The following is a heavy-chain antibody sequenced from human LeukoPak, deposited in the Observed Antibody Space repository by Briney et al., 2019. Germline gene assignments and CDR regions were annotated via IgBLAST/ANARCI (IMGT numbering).Heavy chain of an antibody. D-gene: IGHD3-22*01. CDR2: FDPEDGET. V-gene: IGHV1-24*01. CDR1: GYTLTELS. CDR3: ATVLDSSGSYYLAN. J-gene: IGHJ1*01. Sequence: VASVKVSPKVSGYTLTELSMHWVRQAPGKGLEWMGGFDPEDGETIYAQKFQGRVTMTEDTSTDTAYMELSSLRSEDTAVYYCATVLDSSGSYYLANWGQVTPVTVSS.